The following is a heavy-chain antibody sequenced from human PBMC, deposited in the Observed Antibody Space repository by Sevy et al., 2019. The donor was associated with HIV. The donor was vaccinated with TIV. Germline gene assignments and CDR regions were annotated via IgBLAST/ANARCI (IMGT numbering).Heavy chain of an antibody. CDR3: AAVAGTDILGYYYQH. Sequence: SETLSLTCAVSGLSITGSYWWSWVRQSPGKGLEWLGDMYHKGTTNYNPSLKSRVTISIDKSKSQFSLKINSITAADTGLYFCAAVAGTDILGYYYQHLGRGTQVTVSS. D-gene: IGHD6-19*01. CDR1: GLSITGSYW. J-gene: IGHJ4*02. CDR2: MYHKGTT. V-gene: IGHV4-4*02.